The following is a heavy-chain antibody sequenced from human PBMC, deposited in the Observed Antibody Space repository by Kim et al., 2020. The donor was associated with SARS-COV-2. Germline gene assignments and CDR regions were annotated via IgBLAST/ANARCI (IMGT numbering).Heavy chain of an antibody. J-gene: IGHJ6*02. CDR3: ARVYPSPGKYYYGMDV. V-gene: IGHV3-13*01. CDR1: GFTFSSYD. D-gene: IGHD3-16*02. Sequence: GGSLRLSCAASGFTFSSYDMHWVRQATGKGLEWVSGIGIAGDTYYADSVKGRFTISRENAKNSLYLQMNSLRAGDTAVYYCARVYPSPGKYYYGMDVWGQGTTVPVSS. CDR2: IGIAGDT.